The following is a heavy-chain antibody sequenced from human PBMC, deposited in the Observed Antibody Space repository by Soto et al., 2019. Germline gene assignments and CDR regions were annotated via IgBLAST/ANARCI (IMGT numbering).Heavy chain of an antibody. Sequence: SETLSLTCAVYGGSLSGYYCSWIRQSPGKGLEWIGEINHTGSTNLNPSLKSRVTVSVDMSKNQFFLELRSATAADSAVYYCATRTYNFWTNFFYGMDVWGQGTTVTVSS. CDR1: GGSLSGYY. J-gene: IGHJ6*02. CDR3: ATRTYNFWTNFFYGMDV. CDR2: INHTGST. V-gene: IGHV4-34*01. D-gene: IGHD3-3*01.